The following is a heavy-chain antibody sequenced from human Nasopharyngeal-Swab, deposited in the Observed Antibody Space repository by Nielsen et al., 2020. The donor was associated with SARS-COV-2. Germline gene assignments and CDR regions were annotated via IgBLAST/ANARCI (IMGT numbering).Heavy chain of an antibody. CDR3: ARESGDSSISYYFVY. CDR1: GGSISSGDYY. J-gene: IGHJ4*02. D-gene: IGHD4-17*01. CDR2: IYYSGST. Sequence: SETLSLTCTVSGGSISSGDYYWSWIRQPPGKGLEWIGYIYYSGSTYYNPSLKSRVTISVDTSKNQFSLKLSSVTAADTAVYYCARESGDSSISYYFVYWGQGTLVTVSS. V-gene: IGHV4-30-4*01.